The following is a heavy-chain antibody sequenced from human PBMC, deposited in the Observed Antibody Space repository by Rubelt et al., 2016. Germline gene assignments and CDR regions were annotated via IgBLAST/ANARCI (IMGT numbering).Heavy chain of an antibody. CDR3: ARGKEGLGVTMMDY. D-gene: IGHD3-22*01. V-gene: IGHV4-34*01. J-gene: IGHJ4*02. Sequence: QVQLQQWGAGLLKPSETLSLTCAVYGGSLSGYYWSWIRQPPGKGLEWIGEINHSGSTNYNPSPKGRVPRSVDTSKNQFSRKLSSVTAADTAVYYCARGKEGLGVTMMDYWGQGTLVTVSS. CDR1: GGSLSGYY. CDR2: INHSGST.